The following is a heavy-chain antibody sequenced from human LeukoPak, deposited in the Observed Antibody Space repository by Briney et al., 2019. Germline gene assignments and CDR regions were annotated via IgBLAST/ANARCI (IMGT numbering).Heavy chain of an antibody. CDR2: INQSGST. CDR3: ARGREQQLVSYYYYYYGMDV. CDR1: GGSFSGYY. Sequence: NPSETLSLTCAVYGGSFSGYYWSWIRQPPGKGLEWIGEINQSGSTNYNPSLKSRVTISVDTSKNQFSLKLSSVTAADTAVYYCARGREQQLVSYYYYYYGMDVWGKGTTVTVSS. V-gene: IGHV4-34*01. D-gene: IGHD6-13*01. J-gene: IGHJ6*04.